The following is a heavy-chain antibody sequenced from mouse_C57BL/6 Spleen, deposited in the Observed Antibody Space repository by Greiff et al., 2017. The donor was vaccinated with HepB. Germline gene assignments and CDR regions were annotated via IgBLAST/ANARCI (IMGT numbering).Heavy chain of an antibody. CDR3: ARKGDYYGSSSHYFDY. V-gene: IGHV2-9-1*01. D-gene: IGHD1-1*01. CDR1: GFSLTSYA. CDR2: IWTGGGT. Sequence: QVQLKESGPGLVAPSQSLSITCTVSGFSLTSYAISWVCQPPGKGLEWLGLIWTGGGTNYNSALKSRLSISKDNSKSQVFLKMNSLQTDDTARYYCARKGDYYGSSSHYFDYWGQGTTLTVSS. J-gene: IGHJ2*01.